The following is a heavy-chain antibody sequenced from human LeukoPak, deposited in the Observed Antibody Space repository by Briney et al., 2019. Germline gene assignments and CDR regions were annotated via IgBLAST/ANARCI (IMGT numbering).Heavy chain of an antibody. J-gene: IGHJ6*03. CDR3: ARGQLLSYYYMDV. CDR1: GGSISSYY. V-gene: IGHV4-59*01. Sequence: SETLSLTCTVSGGSISSYYWSWIRQPPGKGLEWIGYIYYSGSTNYNPSLKSRVTISVDTSKNQFSLKLSSVNAAETAVYYWARGQLLSYYYMDVWGKRTTVTVS. D-gene: IGHD2-2*01. CDR2: IYYSGST.